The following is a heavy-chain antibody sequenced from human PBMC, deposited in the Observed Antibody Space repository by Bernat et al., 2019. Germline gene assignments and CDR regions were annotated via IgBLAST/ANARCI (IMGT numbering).Heavy chain of an antibody. CDR3: ARESITIFGVVIYDAFDI. Sequence: QVQLQESGPGLVKPSGTLSLTCAVSAGPISSSNWWSWVRQPPGKGLEWIGEIYHSGSTNYNPSLKRRVTISVDKSKNQLSLKLSSVTAADTSVYYCARESITIFGVVIYDAFDIWGQGTMVTVSS. CDR1: AGPISSSNW. CDR2: IYHSGST. V-gene: IGHV4-4*02. J-gene: IGHJ3*02. D-gene: IGHD3-3*01.